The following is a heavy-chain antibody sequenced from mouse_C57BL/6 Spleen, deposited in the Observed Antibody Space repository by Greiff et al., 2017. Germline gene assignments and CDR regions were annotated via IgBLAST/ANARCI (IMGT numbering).Heavy chain of an antibody. V-gene: IGHV1-64*01. D-gene: IGHD1-1*01. CDR3: ARSNGSSYAMDY. J-gene: IGHJ4*01. Sequence: QVQLQQPGAELVKPGASAKLSCKASGYTFTSYWMHWVKQRPGQGLEWIGMIHPNSGSTNYNEKFKSKATLTVDKSSSTAYMQLSSLTSEDSAVYYCARSNGSSYAMDYWGQGTSVTVSS. CDR1: GYTFTSYW. CDR2: IHPNSGST.